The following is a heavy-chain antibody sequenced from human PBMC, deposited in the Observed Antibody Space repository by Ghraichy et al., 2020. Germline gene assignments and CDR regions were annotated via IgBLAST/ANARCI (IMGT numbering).Heavy chain of an antibody. CDR1: GFIVSSYY. V-gene: IGHV3-53*01. J-gene: IGHJ4*02. CDR3: ARGSIVGATCDY. Sequence: GGSLRLSCAASGFIVSSYYMNWVRQAPGKGLEWVSVIFSGGATYYADSVKGRFTVFRDNSKNTMYLQMNSLRAEDTAVYYCARGSIVGATCDYWGQGTLVTVSS. CDR2: IFSGGAT. D-gene: IGHD1-26*01.